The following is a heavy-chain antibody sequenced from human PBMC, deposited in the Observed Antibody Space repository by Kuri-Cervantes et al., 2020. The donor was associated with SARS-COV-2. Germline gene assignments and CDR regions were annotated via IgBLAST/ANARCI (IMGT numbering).Heavy chain of an antibody. CDR3: ASTASGSAAPFDY. CDR1: GFTFSSYW. D-gene: IGHD2-2*01. CDR2: INSDGSST. Sequence: ETLSLTCAASGFTFSSYWMHWVRQAPGKGLVWVSRINSDGSSTSYADSVKGQFTISRDNAKNTLYLQMNSLRAEDTAVYYCASTASGSAAPFDYWGQGTLVTVSS. J-gene: IGHJ4*02. V-gene: IGHV3-74*01.